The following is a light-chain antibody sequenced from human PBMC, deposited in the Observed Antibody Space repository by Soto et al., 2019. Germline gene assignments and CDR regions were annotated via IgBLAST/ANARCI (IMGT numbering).Light chain of an antibody. J-gene: IGLJ3*02. V-gene: IGLV1-47*02. CDR2: SNN. Sequence: QSVLTQPPSASGTPGQRVTISCSGSSSNIGSNYVYWYQQLPGTATKLLIYSNNQRPSGVPDRFSGSKSGTSASLAISGLRSEAEADYYCAAWDDSLSGRVFGGGTKLTVL. CDR1: SSNIGSNY. CDR3: AAWDDSLSGRV.